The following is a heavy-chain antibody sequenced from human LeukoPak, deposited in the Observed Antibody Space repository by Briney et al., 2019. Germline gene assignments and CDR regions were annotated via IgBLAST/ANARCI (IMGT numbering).Heavy chain of an antibody. Sequence: ASVKVSCKVSGYTLTELSMPWVRQAPGKGLEWMRGFHPEDGETIYAQQFQGRVTMTEDTSTDTAYKELSSLRSEDTAVYYCATGGSIFGVDNDAFDIWGQGTMVTVSS. V-gene: IGHV1-24*01. CDR3: ATGGSIFGVDNDAFDI. D-gene: IGHD3-3*01. J-gene: IGHJ3*02. CDR1: GYTLTELS. CDR2: FHPEDGET.